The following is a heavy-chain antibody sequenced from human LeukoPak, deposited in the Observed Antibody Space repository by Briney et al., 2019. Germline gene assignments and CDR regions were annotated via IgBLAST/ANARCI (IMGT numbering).Heavy chain of an antibody. CDR3: TKSYYFDY. CDR1: GFTFGDYA. V-gene: IGHV3-49*04. J-gene: IGHJ4*02. Sequence: PGGSLRLSCAASGFTFGDYAMSWVRQAPGKGLEWVGFIRSKAYGGTTEYAASVKGRFTISRDDSKSIAYLQMNSLKTEDTAVYYCTKSYYFDYWGQGTLVTVSS. CDR2: IRSKAYGGTT.